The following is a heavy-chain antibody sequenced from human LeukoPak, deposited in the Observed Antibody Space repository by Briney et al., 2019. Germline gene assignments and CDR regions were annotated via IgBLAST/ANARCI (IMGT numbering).Heavy chain of an antibody. CDR2: LYSAGST. CDR1: EFSVKYNY. V-gene: IGHV3-53*01. Sequence: GGSLRLSCAASEFSVKYNYMTWVRQAPGKGLEWVSLLYSAGSTNYADSVKGRFTISRDDSKNTVYLQMNSLRVEDTAVYYCARDLSDSTGYSHGGYWGQGTLVTVSS. J-gene: IGHJ4*02. CDR3: ARDLSDSTGYSHGGY. D-gene: IGHD3-22*01.